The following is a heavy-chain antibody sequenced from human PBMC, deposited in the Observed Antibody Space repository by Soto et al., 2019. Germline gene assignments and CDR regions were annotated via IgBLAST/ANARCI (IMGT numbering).Heavy chain of an antibody. CDR1: GGTFSSYA. Sequence: QVPLVQSGAEVKKPGSSVKVSCKASGGTFSSYAISWVRQAPGQGLEWMGGIIPIFGTANYAQKFQGRVTITADESTSTAYMELSSLRSEDTAVYYCARGVVVVPAARRGYGMDVWGQGTTVTVSS. D-gene: IGHD2-2*01. V-gene: IGHV1-69*01. CDR2: IIPIFGTA. CDR3: ARGVVVVPAARRGYGMDV. J-gene: IGHJ6*02.